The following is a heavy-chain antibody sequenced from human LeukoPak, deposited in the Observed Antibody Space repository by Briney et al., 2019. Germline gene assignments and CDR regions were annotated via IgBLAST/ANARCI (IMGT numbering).Heavy chain of an antibody. V-gene: IGHV3-23*01. CDR2: LSGRGDST. D-gene: IGHD6-25*01. CDR1: GLTFRNYA. J-gene: IGHJ4*02. CDR3: ARRGSYFDY. Sequence: GGSLRLSCAASGLTFRNYALSWVRQAPGKGLEWVSTLSGRGDSTYYADSVKGRFTISRDNSKNTLYLQMNSLRAEDTAVYFCARRGSYFDYWGQGTLVTVSS.